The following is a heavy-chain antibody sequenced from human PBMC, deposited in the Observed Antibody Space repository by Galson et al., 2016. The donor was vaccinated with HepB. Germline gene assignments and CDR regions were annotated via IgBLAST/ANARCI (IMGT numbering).Heavy chain of an antibody. J-gene: IGHJ4*02. Sequence: SLRLSCAASGFIFGDYAMSWFRLAPGKGLEWVGFIRSRAYGGTTEYAASVRGRFTMSRDDSKSVDYLQMNSLKTEDTAVYYCTRGRNSGWYAVVADMYYFDYWGQGALVTVSS. D-gene: IGHD6-19*01. V-gene: IGHV3-49*03. CDR2: IRSRAYGGTT. CDR3: TRGRNSGWYAVVADMYYFDY. CDR1: GFIFGDYA.